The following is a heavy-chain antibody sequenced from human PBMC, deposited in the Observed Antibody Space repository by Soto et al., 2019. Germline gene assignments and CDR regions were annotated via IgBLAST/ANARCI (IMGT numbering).Heavy chain of an antibody. CDR2: FDPEDGET. D-gene: IGHD6-13*01. CDR3: ATGQIAAGRLDY. J-gene: IGHJ4*02. Sequence: ASVKVSCKVSGYTLTELSMHWVRQAPGKGLEWMGGFDPEDGETIYAQKFQGRVTMTEDTSTDTAYMELSSLRSEDTAVYYCATGQIAAGRLDYWGQGTLVTVSS. V-gene: IGHV1-24*01. CDR1: GYTLTELS.